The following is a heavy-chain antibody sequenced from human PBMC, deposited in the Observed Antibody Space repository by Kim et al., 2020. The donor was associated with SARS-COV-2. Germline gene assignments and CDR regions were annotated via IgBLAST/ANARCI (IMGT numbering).Heavy chain of an antibody. D-gene: IGHD3-22*01. CDR3: AREAAGRVYDSSGYWSY. J-gene: IGHJ4*02. V-gene: IGHV1-69*13. Sequence: SVKVSCKASGGTFSSYAISWVRQPPGQGLEWMGGIIPIFGTANYAQKFQGRVTITADESTSTAYMELSSLRSEDTAVYYCAREAAGRVYDSSGYWSYWGQGTLVTVSS. CDR2: IIPIFGTA. CDR1: GGTFSSYA.